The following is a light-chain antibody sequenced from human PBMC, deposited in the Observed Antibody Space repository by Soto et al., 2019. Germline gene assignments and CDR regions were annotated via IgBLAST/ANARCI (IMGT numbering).Light chain of an antibody. CDR1: KSVSSSY. CDR2: GVS. V-gene: IGKV3D-20*02. Sequence: IVLPKLPGPLLLLQGERATPSSRASKSVSSSYLAWYQQKPGQAPRLLIYGVSNRAAGIPARFSGSGSGTDFTLTITSLEPEDFAVYYCQHRSSWPGTLTFGRGTKVDIK. CDR3: QHRSSWPGTLT. J-gene: IGKJ4*01.